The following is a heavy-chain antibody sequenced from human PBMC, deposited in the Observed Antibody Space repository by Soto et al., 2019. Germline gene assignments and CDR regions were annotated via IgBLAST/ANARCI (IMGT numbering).Heavy chain of an antibody. CDR3: AKLFRNIKNWFDP. Sequence: EVQLLESGGGLVQPGGSLRLSCAVSRFTFSSYSFSWVRQPPGKGLEWIARISVSGGSTHYADSVKGRFTVSRDNSKNTLYLQMNNLRAEDTAVYYCAKLFRNIKNWFDPWGQGTLVTVSS. CDR1: RFTFSSYS. CDR2: ISVSGGST. D-gene: IGHD3-10*02. V-gene: IGHV3-23*01. J-gene: IGHJ5*02.